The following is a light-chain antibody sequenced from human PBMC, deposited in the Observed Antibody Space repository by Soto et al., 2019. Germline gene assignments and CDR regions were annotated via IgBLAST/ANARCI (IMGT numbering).Light chain of an antibody. J-gene: IGKJ5*01. CDR1: QDISNH. CDR2: DAS. CDR3: QQYDSFPIT. Sequence: DIQITQSPPSLSSYLLGIITITCRTSQDISNHLNWYQQKPGKAPRLLIYDASNLETGVPSRFSRSGSGTDFTVTISSLQPEDIATYYCQQYDSFPITFGQGTRLEIK. V-gene: IGKV1-33*01.